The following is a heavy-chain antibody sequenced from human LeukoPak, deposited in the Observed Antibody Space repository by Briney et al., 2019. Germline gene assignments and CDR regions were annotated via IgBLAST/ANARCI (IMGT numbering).Heavy chain of an antibody. J-gene: IGHJ6*03. CDR2: ISGDGGST. D-gene: IGHD3-10*01. V-gene: IGHV3-43*02. CDR1: GFTFDDYA. Sequence: PRGSLRLSCAASGFTFDDYAMHWVRQAPGKGLEWVSLISGDGGSTYYADSVKGRFTISRDNSKNSLYLQMNSLRTEDTALYYCAKDKLVRDEMGYYYYMDVWGKGTTVTVSS. CDR3: AKDKLVRDEMGYYYYMDV.